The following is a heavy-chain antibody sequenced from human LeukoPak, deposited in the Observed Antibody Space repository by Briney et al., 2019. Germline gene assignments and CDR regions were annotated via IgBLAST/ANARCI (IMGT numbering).Heavy chain of an antibody. CDR2: ISGSGGST. J-gene: IGHJ3*02. Sequence: GGSLRLSCAASGFTFSSYAMSWVRQAPGKGLEWVSAISGSGGSTYYADSVKGRFTISRDNSKNTLYLQMHSLRAEDTAVYYCAKGPYSSSWYRSDDAFDIWGQGTMVTVSS. CDR1: GFTFSSYA. CDR3: AKGPYSSSWYRSDDAFDI. V-gene: IGHV3-23*01. D-gene: IGHD6-13*01.